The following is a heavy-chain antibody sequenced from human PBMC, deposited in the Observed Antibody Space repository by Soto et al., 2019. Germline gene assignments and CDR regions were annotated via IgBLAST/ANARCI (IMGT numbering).Heavy chain of an antibody. CDR3: ARDFGHGYYLDY. D-gene: IGHD3-3*01. J-gene: IGHJ4*02. Sequence: WGSLRLSCVASGFSFSNYNMNWFRQAPGKGLEWVSYITDSSDTVHYADSVRGRFTISRDNAESSLYLQMNSLRDEDTAVYFCARDFGHGYYLDYCCRGILVTVLS. V-gene: IGHV3-48*02. CDR2: ITDSSDTV. CDR1: GFSFSNYN.